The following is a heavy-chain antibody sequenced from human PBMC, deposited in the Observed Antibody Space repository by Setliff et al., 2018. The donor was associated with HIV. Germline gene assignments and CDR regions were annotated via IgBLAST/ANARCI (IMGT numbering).Heavy chain of an antibody. J-gene: IGHJ4*02. D-gene: IGHD2-21*01. CDR1: GYTFSSYA. CDR2: INLYKDDT. V-gene: IGHV1-18*01. CDR3: ARYALCSDDCSDEGADI. Sequence: ASVKVSCKASGYTFSSYAIAWVRQAPGQGLEWMGSINLYKDDTHYAQKFQDRVAMTADTSTNTVYMELRSLRSDDTAVYYCARYALCSDDCSDEGADIWGQGTLVTVSS.